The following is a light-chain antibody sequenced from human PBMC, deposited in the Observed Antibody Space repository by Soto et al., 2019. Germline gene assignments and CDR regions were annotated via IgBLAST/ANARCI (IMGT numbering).Light chain of an antibody. CDR2: DDS. V-gene: IGLV2-14*03. J-gene: IGLJ1*01. CDR3: CSYAGSSTLYV. Sequence: QSALTQPASVSGSPGQSITISCTGTSSDVGGYNYVSWYQHHPGKAPKLMIYDDSKRPSGVSDRFSGSKSGNTASLTISGLQAEDEADYYCCSYAGSSTLYVFGTGTKVTV. CDR1: SSDVGGYNY.